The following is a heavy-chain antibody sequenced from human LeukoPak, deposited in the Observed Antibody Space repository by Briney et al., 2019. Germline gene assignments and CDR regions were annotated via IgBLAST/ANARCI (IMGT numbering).Heavy chain of an antibody. D-gene: IGHD3-10*01. CDR1: GGSFSGYY. Sequence: SETLSLTCAVYGGSFSGYYWSWIRQPPGKGLEWIGEINHSGSTNYNPSLKSRVTTSVDTSKNQFSLKLSSVTAADTAVYYCARGGLYYYGSGSRFDPWGQGTLVTVSS. V-gene: IGHV4-34*01. CDR3: ARGGLYYYGSGSRFDP. CDR2: INHSGST. J-gene: IGHJ5*02.